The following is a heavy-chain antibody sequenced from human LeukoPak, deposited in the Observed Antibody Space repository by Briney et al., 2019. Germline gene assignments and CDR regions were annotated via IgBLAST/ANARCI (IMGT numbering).Heavy chain of an antibody. Sequence: ASVKVSCKASGYTFTDYFIHWVRQAPGQGLEWMGWINPNSGGTNYAQKFQVRVTMTRDTSISTAYMELSRLKSDDTAVYYCARDTEPGPFWSGSFWYFDLWGRGTLVTVSS. CDR1: GYTFTDYF. D-gene: IGHD3-3*01. CDR3: ARDTEPGPFWSGSFWYFDL. V-gene: IGHV1-2*02. J-gene: IGHJ2*01. CDR2: INPNSGGT.